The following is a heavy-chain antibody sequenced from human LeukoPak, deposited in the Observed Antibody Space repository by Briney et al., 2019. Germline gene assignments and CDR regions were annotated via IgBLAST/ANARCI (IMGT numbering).Heavy chain of an antibody. CDR2: ISYDGSNK. Sequence: GRSLRLSCAASGFTFSSYAMHWVRQAPGKGLEWVAVISYDGSNKYYGDSVKGRFTISRDNSKNTLYLQMNSLRVEDTAVYFCSKDSRRRRTYYYDSSGLYYFDYWGQGTLVTVSS. D-gene: IGHD3-22*01. V-gene: IGHV3-30*04. J-gene: IGHJ4*02. CDR3: SKDSRRRRTYYYDSSGLYYFDY. CDR1: GFTFSSYA.